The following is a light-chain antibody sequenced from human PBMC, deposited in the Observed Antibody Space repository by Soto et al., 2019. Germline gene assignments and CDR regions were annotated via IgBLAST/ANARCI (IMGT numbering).Light chain of an antibody. CDR2: AAS. V-gene: IGKV1-39*01. Sequence: DIQMTQSPSSLSASVGDRVTITCRASQSISNYLNWYQHKPGKAPNLLIYAASTLQSGVPSRCSGSRSGTDFTLTITHLQPEDFASYYWQQSYSSPPTFGQGTKLEIK. CDR3: QQSYSSPPT. J-gene: IGKJ2*01. CDR1: QSISNY.